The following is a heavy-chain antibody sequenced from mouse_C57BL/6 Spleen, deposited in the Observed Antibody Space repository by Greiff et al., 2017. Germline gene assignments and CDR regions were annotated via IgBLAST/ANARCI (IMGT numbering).Heavy chain of an antibody. CDR2: INPSSGYT. CDR3: ASDGNHDMDY. D-gene: IGHD2-1*01. J-gene: IGHJ4*01. Sequence: VHLVESGAELARPGASVKMSCKASGYTFTSYTMHWVKQRPGQGLEWIGYINPSSGYTKYNQKFKDKATLTADKSSSTAYMQLRSLTSEDSAVXYCASDGNHDMDYWGKGTSVTVSS. V-gene: IGHV1-4*01. CDR1: GYTFTSYT.